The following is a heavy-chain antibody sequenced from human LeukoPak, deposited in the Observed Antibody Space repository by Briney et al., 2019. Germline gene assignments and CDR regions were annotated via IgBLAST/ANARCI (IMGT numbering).Heavy chain of an antibody. Sequence: RGGSLSLSCEASGFPFEDYAMHGVRQARGKGLEGVSLISGDGGSTYYADSVKGRFTISRDNSKNSLYLQMNSLTTEDTALYYCASIAVAGTANFDYWGQGTLVAVSS. CDR3: ASIAVAGTANFDY. J-gene: IGHJ4*02. V-gene: IGHV3-43*02. D-gene: IGHD6-19*01. CDR1: GFPFEDYA. CDR2: ISGDGGST.